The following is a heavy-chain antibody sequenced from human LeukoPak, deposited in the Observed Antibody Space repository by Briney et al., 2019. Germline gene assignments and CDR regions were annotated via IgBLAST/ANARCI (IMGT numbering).Heavy chain of an antibody. CDR3: AGHHPRNTVDF. V-gene: IGHV4-59*08. J-gene: IGHJ4*02. CDR1: GGSISSYY. Sequence: SETLSLTCTVSGGSISSYYWSWIRQPPGKGLEWIAYISGIGSINYNPSLKSRVTISLDTSKNQFSLKLSSVTAADTAVYYCAGHHPRNTVDFWGQGTLVTVSS. CDR2: ISGIGSI. D-gene: IGHD2/OR15-2a*01.